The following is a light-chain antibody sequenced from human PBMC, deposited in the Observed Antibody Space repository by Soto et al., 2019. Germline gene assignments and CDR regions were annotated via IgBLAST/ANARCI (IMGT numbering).Light chain of an antibody. CDR1: SSDVGGYNY. CDR2: EVS. V-gene: IGLV2-8*01. Sequence: QSALTQPPSASGSPGQAVTISCIGTSSDVGGYNYVSWYQQHPGKAPKLMIYEVSKRPSGVPDRFSGSKSGNTASLTVSGLQAEHEADYYCSSYAASSNLGVFGGGTKLTVL. J-gene: IGLJ2*01. CDR3: SSYAASSNLGV.